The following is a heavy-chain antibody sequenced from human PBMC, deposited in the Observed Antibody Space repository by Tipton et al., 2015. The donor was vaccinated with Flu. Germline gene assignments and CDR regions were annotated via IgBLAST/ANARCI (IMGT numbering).Heavy chain of an antibody. CDR3: ARDHLLWFGELLSIGAYYYYYGMDV. Sequence: SLRLSCAASGFTFSSYEMNWVRQAPGKGLEWVSYISSSGSTIYYADSVKGRFTISRDNAKNSLYLQMNSLRAEDTAVYYCARDHLLWFGELLSIGAYYYYYGMDVWGQGTTVPVSS. J-gene: IGHJ6*02. D-gene: IGHD3-10*01. CDR2: ISSSGSTI. V-gene: IGHV3-48*03. CDR1: GFTFSSYE.